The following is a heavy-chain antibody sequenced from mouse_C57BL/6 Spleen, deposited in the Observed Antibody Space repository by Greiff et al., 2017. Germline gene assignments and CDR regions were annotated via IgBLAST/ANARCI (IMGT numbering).Heavy chain of an antibody. V-gene: IGHV1-15*01. CDR1: GYTFTDYE. CDR3: TIYYGSRYYYAMDY. Sequence: QVQLQQSGAELVRPGASVTLSCKASGYTFTDYEMHWVKQTPGHGLEWIGAIDPETGGTAYNQKFKGKAILTADKSSSTAYMELRSLTSEDSAVYYCTIYYGSRYYYAMDYWGQGTSVTVSS. J-gene: IGHJ4*01. D-gene: IGHD1-1*01. CDR2: IDPETGGT.